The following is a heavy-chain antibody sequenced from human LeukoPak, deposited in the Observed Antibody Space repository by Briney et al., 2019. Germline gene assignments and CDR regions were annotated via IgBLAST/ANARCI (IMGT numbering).Heavy chain of an antibody. CDR1: GGSISTDLYY. D-gene: IGHD6-19*01. CDR2: IYSNGWS. J-gene: IGHJ5*02. CDR3: ARGSGWNSFDP. Sequence: PLETLSLTCTVSGGSISTDLYYWTWIRQPAGKGLEWIGRIYSNGWSDYNPPLKSRVSISIDTSKNHFSLKMSLATAADTALYYCARGSGWNSFDPWGQGTLVTVSS. V-gene: IGHV4-61*02.